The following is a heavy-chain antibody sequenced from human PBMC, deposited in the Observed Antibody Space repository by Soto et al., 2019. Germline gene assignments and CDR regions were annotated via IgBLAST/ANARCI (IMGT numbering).Heavy chain of an antibody. J-gene: IGHJ4*02. CDR1: WVTVCRSA. V-gene: IGHV3-73*01. CDR2: IRSKANSYAT. CDR3: STSYYESSTYPGGL. Sequence: PCWSLGLSSAPSWVTVCRSAMHSFSQTSGKGLVWVGRIRSKANSYATAYAASLKGRFNICRDDSKNTAYLQMNSLKTEDTAVYYCSTSYYESSTYPGGLWGQRTLGTVYS. D-gene: IGHD3-22*01.